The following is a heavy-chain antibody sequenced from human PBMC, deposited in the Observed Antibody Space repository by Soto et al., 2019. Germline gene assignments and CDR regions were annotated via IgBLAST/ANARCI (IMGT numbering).Heavy chain of an antibody. Sequence: QVQLQESGPGLVKPSETLSLTCTVSGGSISSYYWSWIRQPPGKGLEWIGYIYYSGSTNYNPSLKSRVTISVDTSKNQFSLKLSSVTAADTAVYYCARSRIEAAGTVYHWGQGTRVTVSS. J-gene: IGHJ5*02. V-gene: IGHV4-59*08. CDR3: ARSRIEAAGTVYH. D-gene: IGHD6-13*01. CDR2: IYYSGST. CDR1: GGSISSYY.